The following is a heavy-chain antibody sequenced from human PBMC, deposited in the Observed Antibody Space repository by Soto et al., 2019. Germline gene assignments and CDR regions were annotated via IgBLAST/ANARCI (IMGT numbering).Heavy chain of an antibody. J-gene: IGHJ6*02. Sequence: QVQLVQSGAEVKKPGSSVKVSCKASGGTFSSYAISWVRQAPGQGLEWMGGIIPIPGTANYAQKFQGRVTITADESTSTAYRELSSLRSEDTAVYYCARSHGSSTSLEIYYYYYYGMDVWGQGTTVTGSS. CDR2: IIPIPGTA. D-gene: IGHD2-2*01. V-gene: IGHV1-69*01. CDR1: GGTFSSYA. CDR3: ARSHGSSTSLEIYYYYYYGMDV.